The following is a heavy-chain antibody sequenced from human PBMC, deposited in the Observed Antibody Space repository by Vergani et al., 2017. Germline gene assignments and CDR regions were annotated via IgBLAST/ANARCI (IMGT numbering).Heavy chain of an antibody. CDR2: VSWNSETI. CDR3: ARVSDIVVVPAAMGRNAFDI. V-gene: IGHV3-9*01. J-gene: IGHJ3*02. Sequence: EEKLVESGGGLVQPGRSLRLSCEASGFRFDEYAMHWVRRVPGKGLEWVSGVSWNSETIRYADSVKGRFTISRDNAKSSLYLQMNSLRAEDTAVYYCARVSDIVVVPAAMGRNAFDIWGQGTMVTVSS. CDR1: GFRFDEYA. D-gene: IGHD2-2*01.